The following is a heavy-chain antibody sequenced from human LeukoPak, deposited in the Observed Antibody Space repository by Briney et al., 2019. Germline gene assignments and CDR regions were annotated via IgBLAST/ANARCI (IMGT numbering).Heavy chain of an antibody. Sequence: ASVKVSCKASGYTFTSYGISWVRQSPGQGLEWMGWISAYSGNTNYAQKLQGRVTMTTDKSTSTAYMELRSLRSDDTAVYYCARRNYGDYYEVYFGMDVWGQGTTVTVSS. D-gene: IGHD4-17*01. CDR2: ISAYSGNT. J-gene: IGHJ6*02. CDR1: GYTFTSYG. CDR3: ARRNYGDYYEVYFGMDV. V-gene: IGHV1-18*01.